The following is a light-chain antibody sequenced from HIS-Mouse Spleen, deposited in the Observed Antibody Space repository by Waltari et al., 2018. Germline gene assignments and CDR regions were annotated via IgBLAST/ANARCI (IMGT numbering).Light chain of an antibody. CDR3: CSYAGSSTWV. CDR1: SSDVGSYNL. Sequence: QSALTQPASVSGSPGQSITISCTGTSSDVGSYNLVSWYQQHPGKAPKLMIYEGSKRPSGFSNRFSGSKSGTPASLTISGLQAEDEADYYCCSYAGSSTWVFGGGTKLTVL. J-gene: IGLJ3*02. V-gene: IGLV2-23*01. CDR2: EGS.